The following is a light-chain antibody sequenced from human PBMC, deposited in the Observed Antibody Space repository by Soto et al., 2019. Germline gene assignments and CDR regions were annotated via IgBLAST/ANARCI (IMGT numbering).Light chain of an antibody. CDR3: QQRSNWPQGT. J-gene: IGKJ1*01. V-gene: IGKV3-11*01. CDR2: DAS. CDR1: QRVSSY. Sequence: ETVLTQSPATPSLSPGERDTLSCRASQRVSSYLAWYQQKPGQAPRLLIYDASNRATGIPARFSGSGSGTDFTLTISSLEPEEFAVYYCQQRSNWPQGTFGRWTKVEIK.